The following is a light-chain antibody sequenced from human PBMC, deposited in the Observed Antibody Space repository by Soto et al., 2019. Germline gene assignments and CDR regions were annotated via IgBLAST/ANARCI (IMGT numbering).Light chain of an antibody. Sequence: EIVLTQSPGTLSLSPGERATLSCRASQSVFKNYLAWYQQKPGQAPRLLIYGASTRAAGISYRFSCSGSGTDFTLPVNRLEPADFAVYYCQQYGSSPSTFGGGTKVEIK. CDR1: QSVFKNY. V-gene: IGKV3-20*01. CDR2: GAS. J-gene: IGKJ4*01. CDR3: QQYGSSPST.